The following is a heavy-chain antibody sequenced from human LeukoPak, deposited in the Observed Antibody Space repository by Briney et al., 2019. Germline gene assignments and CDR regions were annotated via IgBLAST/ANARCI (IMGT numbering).Heavy chain of an antibody. V-gene: IGHV4-39*07. CDR2: IYYSGST. Sequence: SETLSLTCTVSGGSISSSSYYWGWIRQPPGKGLEWIGSIYYSGSTYYNPSLKSRVTISVDTSKNQFSLKLSSVTAADTAVYYCARRSGWYPFQHWGQGTLVTVSS. CDR1: GGSISSSSYY. J-gene: IGHJ1*01. D-gene: IGHD6-19*01. CDR3: ARRSGWYPFQH.